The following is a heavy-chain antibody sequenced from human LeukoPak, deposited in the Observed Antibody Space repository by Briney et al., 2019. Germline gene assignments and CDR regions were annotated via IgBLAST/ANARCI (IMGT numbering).Heavy chain of an antibody. J-gene: IGHJ4*02. Sequence: SETLSLTCAVSGGSISSGGYSWSWIRQPPGKGLEWIGYIYYSGSTNYHPSLKSRVTISVDTSKNQFSLKLSSVTAADTAVYYCARGHSSSWYYFDYWGQGILVTVSS. CDR1: GGSISSGGYS. D-gene: IGHD6-13*01. CDR2: IYYSGST. CDR3: ARGHSSSWYYFDY. V-gene: IGHV4-61*08.